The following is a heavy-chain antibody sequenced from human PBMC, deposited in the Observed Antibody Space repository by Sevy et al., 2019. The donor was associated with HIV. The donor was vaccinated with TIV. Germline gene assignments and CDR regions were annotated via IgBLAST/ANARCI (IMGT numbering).Heavy chain of an antibody. D-gene: IGHD3-10*01. J-gene: IGHJ6*02. CDR3: ARANEGYYGSGSYWYYGMDV. Sequence: GESLKISCAASGFTFSSYSMNWVRQAPGKGLEWVSSISSSSSYIYYADSVKGRFTISRDNAKNSLYLQMNSLRAEDTAVYYCARANEGYYGSGSYWYYGMDVWGQGTTVTVSS. V-gene: IGHV3-21*01. CDR1: GFTFSSYS. CDR2: ISSSSSYI.